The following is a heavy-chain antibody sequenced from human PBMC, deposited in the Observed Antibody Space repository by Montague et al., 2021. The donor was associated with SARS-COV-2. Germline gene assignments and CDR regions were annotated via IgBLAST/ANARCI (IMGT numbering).Heavy chain of an antibody. CDR1: GDSIISNNW. V-gene: IGHV4-4*02. CDR3: ARLISMSRGPISHDMWFDP. Sequence: SETLSLTCAVSGDSIISNNWWSWVRQTPHKGLEWIGEIYHLGGTNYNPSLEGRITMSIDKSNNQFSLTLTSVTAADTAVYHCARLISMSRGPISHDMWFDPWGPGTLVTVSS. J-gene: IGHJ5*02. CDR2: IYHLGGT. D-gene: IGHD3-10*01.